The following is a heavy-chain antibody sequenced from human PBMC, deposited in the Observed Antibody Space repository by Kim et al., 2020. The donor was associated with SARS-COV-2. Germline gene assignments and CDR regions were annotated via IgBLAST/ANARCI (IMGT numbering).Heavy chain of an antibody. D-gene: IGHD6-13*01. J-gene: IGHJ6*02. CDR2: INPNSGGT. CDR3: AREAWDSSSWYYYYYYGMDV. CDR1: GYTFTGYY. V-gene: IGHV1-2*02. Sequence: ASVKVSCKASGYTFTGYYMHWVRQAPGQGLEWMGWINPNSGGTNYAQKFQGRVTMTRDTSISTAYMELSRLRSDDTAVYYCAREAWDSSSWYYYYYYGMDVWGQGTTVTVSS.